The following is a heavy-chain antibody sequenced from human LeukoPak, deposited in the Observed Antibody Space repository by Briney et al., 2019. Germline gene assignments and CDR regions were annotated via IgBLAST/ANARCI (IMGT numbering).Heavy chain of an antibody. D-gene: IGHD6-19*01. V-gene: IGHV4-31*03. CDR3: ARAAVAGDLRRVFDY. CDR1: GGSISSGGYY. CDR2: IYYSGST. J-gene: IGHJ4*02. Sequence: SETLSLTCTVSGGSISSGGYYWSWIRQHPGKGLEWIGYIYYSGSTYYNPSLKSRVTISVDTSKNQFSLKLSSVTAADTAVYYCARAAVAGDLRRVFDYWGQGTLVTVSS.